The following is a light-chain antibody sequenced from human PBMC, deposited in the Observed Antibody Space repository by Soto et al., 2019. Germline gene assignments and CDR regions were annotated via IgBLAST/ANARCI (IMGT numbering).Light chain of an antibody. Sequence: QSALTQPASVSGSPGQSITISCTGTSSDVGGYNYVSWYQQHPGKAPKLMIYDVSNRPSGVSNRFSGSKSGNTASLTISGLQAEDEADCYCSSYTSSSTVAFGGGTKLTVL. J-gene: IGLJ2*01. CDR3: SSYTSSSTVA. CDR2: DVS. V-gene: IGLV2-14*01. CDR1: SSDVGGYNY.